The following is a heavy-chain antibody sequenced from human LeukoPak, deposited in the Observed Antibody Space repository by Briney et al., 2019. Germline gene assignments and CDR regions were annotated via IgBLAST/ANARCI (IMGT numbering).Heavy chain of an antibody. Sequence: PGGSLRLSCAASGFTFSSYEMNWVRQAPGKGLEWVSYISSSGSFIYYADSVKGRFTISRDNAKNSLYLQMDSLRAADTAVYYCAPDLRFLEWLSYPDVDFWGQGTLVTVSS. D-gene: IGHD3-3*01. CDR2: ISSSGSFI. CDR1: GFTFSSYE. J-gene: IGHJ4*02. CDR3: APDLRFLEWLSYPDVDF. V-gene: IGHV3-48*03.